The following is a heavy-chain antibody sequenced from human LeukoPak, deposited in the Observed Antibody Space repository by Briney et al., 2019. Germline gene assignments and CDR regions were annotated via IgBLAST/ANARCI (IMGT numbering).Heavy chain of an antibody. CDR2: INPNSGGT. D-gene: IGHD2-15*01. J-gene: IGHJ4*02. V-gene: IGHV1-2*02. Sequence: ASVKVSCKASGYTFTSYYMHWVRQAPGQGLEWMGWINPNSGGTNYAQKFQGRVTMTRDTSISTAYMELSRLRSDDTAVYYCARAGVVAATCPGYWGQGTLVTVSS. CDR1: GYTFTSYY. CDR3: ARAGVVAATCPGY.